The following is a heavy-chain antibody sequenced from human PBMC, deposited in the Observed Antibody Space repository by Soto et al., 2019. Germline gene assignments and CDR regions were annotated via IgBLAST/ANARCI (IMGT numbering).Heavy chain of an antibody. V-gene: IGHV4-34*01. D-gene: IGHD5-12*01. J-gene: IGHJ4*02. CDR3: ARARRDGYNRYYFDY. CDR2: INHSGST. CDR1: GGSFSGYY. Sequence: PSETLSLTCAVYGGSFSGYYWSWIRQPPGKGLEWIGEINHSGSTNYNPSLKSRVTISVDTSKNQFSLKLSSVTAADTAVYYCARARRDGYNRYYFDYWGQGTLVTVSS.